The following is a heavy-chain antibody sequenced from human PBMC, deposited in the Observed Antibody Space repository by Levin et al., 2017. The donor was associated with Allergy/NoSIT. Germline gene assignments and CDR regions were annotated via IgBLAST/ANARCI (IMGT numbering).Heavy chain of an antibody. CDR3: ARGRGLAGRSVVAVAGTPGAKYFQH. J-gene: IGHJ1*01. D-gene: IGHD6-19*01. V-gene: IGHV4-34*01. CDR1: GGSFSGYY. Sequence: GSLRLSCAVYGGSFSGYYWSWIRQPPGKGLEWIGEINHSGSTNYNPSLKSRVTISVDTSKNQFSLKLSSVTAADTAVYYCARGRGLAGRSVVAVAGTPGAKYFQHWGQGTLVTVSS. CDR2: INHSGST.